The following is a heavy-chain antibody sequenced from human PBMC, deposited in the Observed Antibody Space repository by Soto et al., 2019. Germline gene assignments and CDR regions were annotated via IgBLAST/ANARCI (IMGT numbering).Heavy chain of an antibody. Sequence: GESLKISCKGSGYSFTSYWIGWVRQMPGKGLEWMGIIYPGDSDTRYSPSFQGQVTISAGKSISTAYLQMNSLKTEDTAVYYCARSTSGWFDPWGQGTLVTVSS. CDR3: ARSTSGWFDP. V-gene: IGHV5-51*01. CDR2: IYPGDSDT. CDR1: GYSFTSYW. D-gene: IGHD6-19*01. J-gene: IGHJ5*02.